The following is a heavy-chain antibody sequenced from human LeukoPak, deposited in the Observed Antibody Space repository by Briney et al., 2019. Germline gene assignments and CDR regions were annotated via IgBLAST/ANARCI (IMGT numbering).Heavy chain of an antibody. CDR3: ARSVVGASYYFDY. CDR1: GFTFSSYA. CDR2: IYYSGST. J-gene: IGHJ4*02. D-gene: IGHD1-26*01. V-gene: IGHV4-39*01. Sequence: GSLRLSCAASGFTFSSYAMSWIRQPPGKGLEWIGSIYYSGSTYYNPSLKSRVTISVDTSKNQFSLKLSSVTAADTAVYYCARSVVGASYYFDYWGQGTLVTVSS.